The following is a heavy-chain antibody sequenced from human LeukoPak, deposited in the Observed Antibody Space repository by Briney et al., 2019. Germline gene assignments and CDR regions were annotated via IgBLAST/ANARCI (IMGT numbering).Heavy chain of an antibody. J-gene: IGHJ4*02. Sequence: GGSLSLSCTPSGFTFGNIFWSWFRRPPGKGLEWGANIKQDGSEKYYVDSVKGRFTISRDNAKNSLYLQMNSLRAEDTAVYYCARELRDYDFWSGSTYYFDYWGQGTLVTVSS. CDR2: IKQDGSEK. CDR1: GFTFGNIF. CDR3: ARELRDYDFWSGSTYYFDY. D-gene: IGHD3-3*01. V-gene: IGHV3-7*01.